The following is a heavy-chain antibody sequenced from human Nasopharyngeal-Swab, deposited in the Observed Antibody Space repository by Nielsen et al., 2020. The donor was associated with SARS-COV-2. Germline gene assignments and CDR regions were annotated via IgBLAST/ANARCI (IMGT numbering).Heavy chain of an antibody. CDR1: GYTFTGYY. D-gene: IGHD3-22*01. CDR3: AREMYYDSSGYYYVRGGDFDY. J-gene: IGHJ4*02. CDR2: INPNSGGT. Sequence: SVTVSHQASGYTFTGYYMHWVRQAPAQGLEWMGRINPNSGGTNYAQKFQGRVTMTRDTSISTAYMELSRLRSDDTAVYYCAREMYYDSSGYYYVRGGDFDYWGQGTLVTVSS. V-gene: IGHV1-2*06.